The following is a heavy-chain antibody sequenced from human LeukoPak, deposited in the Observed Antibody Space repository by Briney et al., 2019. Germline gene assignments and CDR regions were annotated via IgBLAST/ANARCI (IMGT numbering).Heavy chain of an antibody. Sequence: SETLSLTCTVSGGSISSGSYYWSWIRQPAGKGLEWIGRIYTSGSTNYNPSLKSRVTISVDTSKNQFSLKLSSVTAADTAVYYCAGVPSHYDSSASQDYWGQGTLVTVSS. V-gene: IGHV4-61*02. CDR1: GGSISSGSYY. CDR2: IYTSGST. D-gene: IGHD3-22*01. CDR3: AGVPSHYDSSASQDY. J-gene: IGHJ4*02.